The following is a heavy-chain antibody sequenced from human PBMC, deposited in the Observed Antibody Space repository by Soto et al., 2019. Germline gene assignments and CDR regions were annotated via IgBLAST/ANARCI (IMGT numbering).Heavy chain of an antibody. D-gene: IGHD2-2*01. Sequence: QVQLVESGGGVVQAGRSLRLSCVASEFTFKSYGVHRVRQAPGKGLAWVAVMSYDGNKKHYADSVRGRFTISRDNSKNTLYVQMDNLRTEDTAVYYCAKVSYRGDIVLTPAPYGNDYWGQGPLVTGSS. CDR1: EFTFKSYG. CDR2: MSYDGNKK. CDR3: AKVSYRGDIVLTPAPYGNDY. V-gene: IGHV3-30*18. J-gene: IGHJ4*02.